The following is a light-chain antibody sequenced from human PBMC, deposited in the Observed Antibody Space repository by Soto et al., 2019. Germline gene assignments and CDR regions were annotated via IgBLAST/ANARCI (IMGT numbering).Light chain of an antibody. Sequence: EIVLTQSPGTLSLSPGERATLSCRASQSVSSAYLAWYHQIAGLAPRLLIYGASSRSTGIPDRLSGSGYGTDFTLTISGLEPEYFAVYYCQQSGSSFYTFGQGTKLEIK. CDR3: QQSGSSFYT. CDR2: GAS. V-gene: IGKV3-20*01. J-gene: IGKJ2*01. CDR1: QSVSSAY.